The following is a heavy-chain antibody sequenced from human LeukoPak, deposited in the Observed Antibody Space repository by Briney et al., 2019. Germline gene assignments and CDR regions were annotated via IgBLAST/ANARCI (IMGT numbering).Heavy chain of an antibody. CDR1: GFTFSSYW. CDR3: ASSGGSCYCHAFDI. V-gene: IGHV3-7*01. Sequence: GGSLRLSCAASGFTFSSYWMNWVRQAPGKGLEWVANIKQDGSEKYYVDSVKGRFTISRDNAKNSLYLQMNSLRAEDTAVYYCASSGGSCYCHAFDIWGQGTMVTVSS. J-gene: IGHJ3*02. D-gene: IGHD2-15*01. CDR2: IKQDGSEK.